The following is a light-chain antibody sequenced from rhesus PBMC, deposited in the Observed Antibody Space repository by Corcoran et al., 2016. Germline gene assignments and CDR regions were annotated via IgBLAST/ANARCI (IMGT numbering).Light chain of an antibody. V-gene: IGKV2S9*01. CDR2: QVS. CDR1: QSLISSDGKTS. J-gene: IGKJ1*01. CDR3: IQRTQWPPT. Sequence: DVVMTQSPLSLPVTLGQSASISCRSSQSLISSDGKTSLNWVQQKPGQPPRSLIYQVSNRDSGVPDRFSGSGAGKLFTLQISRVEAEDVGIYSCIQRTQWPPTFGHGTKVEIK.